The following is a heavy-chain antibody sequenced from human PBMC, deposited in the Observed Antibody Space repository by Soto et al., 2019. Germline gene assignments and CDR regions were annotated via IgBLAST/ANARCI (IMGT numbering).Heavy chain of an antibody. CDR2: IYYSGST. V-gene: IGHV4-30-4*01. CDR1: GGSISSGDYY. CDR3: ASIDYGDYEFGNYFDY. D-gene: IGHD4-17*01. J-gene: IGHJ4*02. Sequence: SETLSLTCTVSGGSISSGDYYWSWIRQPPGKGLEWIGYIYYSGSTYYNPSLKSRVTISVDTSKNQLSLKLSSVTAADTAVYYCASIDYGDYEFGNYFDYWGQGTLVTVSS.